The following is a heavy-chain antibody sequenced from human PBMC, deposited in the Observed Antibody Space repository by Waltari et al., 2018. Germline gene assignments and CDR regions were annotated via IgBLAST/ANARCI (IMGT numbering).Heavy chain of an antibody. V-gene: IGHV3-23*03. CDR1: GFTFSSYA. CDR3: AKGEAKFDY. J-gene: IGHJ4*02. Sequence: EVQLLESGGGLVQPGGSLRLSCEASGFTFSSYAMSWVRQAPGKGLEWVSVIYSGGSTYYADSVKGRFTISRDNSKNTLYLQMNSLRAEDTAVYYCAKGEAKFDYWGQGTLVTVSS. CDR2: IYSGGST.